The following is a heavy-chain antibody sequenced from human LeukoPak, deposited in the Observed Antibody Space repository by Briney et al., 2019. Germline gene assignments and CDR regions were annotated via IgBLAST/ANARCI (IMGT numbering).Heavy chain of an antibody. CDR3: ARGGRRGNYMDV. CDR2: INHSGST. J-gene: IGHJ6*03. V-gene: IGHV4-34*01. CDR1: GGSFSGYY. D-gene: IGHD1-26*01. Sequence: SETLSLTCAVYGGSFSGYYWSWIRQPPGKGLEWIGEINHSGSTNYNPSFKSRVTISVDTSKNQFSLKLSSVTAADTAVYYCARGGRRGNYMDVWGKGTTVTVSS.